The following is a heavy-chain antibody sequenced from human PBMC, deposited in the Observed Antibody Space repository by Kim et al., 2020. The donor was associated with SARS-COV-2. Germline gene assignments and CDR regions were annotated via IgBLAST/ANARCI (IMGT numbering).Heavy chain of an antibody. Sequence: SETLSLTCTVSGGSISSYYWSWIRQSPGKGLEWIGYIHYSGSTHYNPSLKSRVTISIDTSKNQFSLKLSSVTAADTAVYYCARLRLGSHNWFDPWGQGT. V-gene: IGHV4-59*08. J-gene: IGHJ5*02. CDR1: GGSISSYY. CDR2: IHYSGST. D-gene: IGHD7-27*01. CDR3: ARLRLGSHNWFDP.